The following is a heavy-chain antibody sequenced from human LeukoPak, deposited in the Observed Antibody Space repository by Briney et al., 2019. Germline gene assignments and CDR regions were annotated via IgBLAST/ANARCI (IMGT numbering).Heavy chain of an antibody. CDR1: GGSVSTGDYY. D-gene: IGHD2-15*01. CDR3: ARGGSRYCSGGSCYSGWFDP. J-gene: IGHJ5*02. V-gene: IGHV4-30-4*01. CDR2: VYYTGST. Sequence: SETLSLTCTVSGGSVSTGDYYWSWVRQPPGKGLEWIGYVYYTGSTYYNPSLKSRVTISVDTSKNQFSLKLSSVTAADTAVYYCARGGSRYCSGGSCYSGWFDPWGQGTLVTVSS.